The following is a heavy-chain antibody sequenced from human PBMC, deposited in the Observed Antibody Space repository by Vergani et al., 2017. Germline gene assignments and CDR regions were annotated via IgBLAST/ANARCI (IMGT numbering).Heavy chain of an antibody. CDR3: ARDPWGEQQLVNYYYYGMDV. J-gene: IGHJ6*02. Sequence: QVQLVQSGAEVKKPGSSVKVSCKASGGTFSSYAISWVRQAPGQGLEWMGRIIPIFGTANYAQKFQGRVTITADESTSTAYMELSSLRSEDTAVYYCARDPWGEQQLVNYYYYGMDVWGQGTTVTVSS. CDR1: GGTFSSYA. D-gene: IGHD6-13*01. V-gene: IGHV1-69*18. CDR2: IIPIFGTA.